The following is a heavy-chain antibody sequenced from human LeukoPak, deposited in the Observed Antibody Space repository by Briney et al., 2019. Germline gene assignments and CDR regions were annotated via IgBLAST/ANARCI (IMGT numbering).Heavy chain of an antibody. V-gene: IGHV3-21*01. CDR2: ISSSTSSI. CDR3: ARGHAGKTMDV. Sequence: GGSLRLSCAASEFTFSTDTMNWVRQAPGKGLEWVSSISSSTSSIYYADSLKGRFTISRDNAKSSLYLQMYSLRAEDTAVYYCARGHAGKTMDVWGKGTTVTVSS. J-gene: IGHJ6*03. CDR1: EFTFSTDT.